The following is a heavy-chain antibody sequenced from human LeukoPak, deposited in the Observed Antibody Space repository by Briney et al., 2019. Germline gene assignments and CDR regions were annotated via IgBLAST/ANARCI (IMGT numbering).Heavy chain of an antibody. D-gene: IGHD2-2*01. CDR3: AATAMSYYYMDV. V-gene: IGHV3-53*01. CDR1: GFTFSSSY. Sequence: GGSLRLSCTASGFTFSSSYMNWVRQAPGKGLEWVSIIFSVGSTYYAVSAKGRFTISRDHSKNTLWLQMNSLRAEDTAIYYCAATAMSYYYMDVWGKGTTVTVSS. CDR2: IFSVGST. J-gene: IGHJ6*03.